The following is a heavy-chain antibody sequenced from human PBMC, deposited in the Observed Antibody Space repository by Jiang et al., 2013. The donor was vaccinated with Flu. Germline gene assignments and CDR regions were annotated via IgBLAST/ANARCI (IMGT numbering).Heavy chain of an antibody. Sequence: GAEVKKPGESLRISCKGSGYSFTSYWISWVRQMPGKGLEWMGRIDPSDSYTNYSPSFQGHVTISADKSISTAYLQWSSLKASDTAMYYCARSYCSSGSCQHRYFDYWGQGTLVTVSS. V-gene: IGHV5-10-1*01. CDR2: IDPSDSYT. CDR3: ARSYCSSGSCQHRYFDY. D-gene: IGHD2-15*01. CDR1: GYSFTSYW. J-gene: IGHJ4*02.